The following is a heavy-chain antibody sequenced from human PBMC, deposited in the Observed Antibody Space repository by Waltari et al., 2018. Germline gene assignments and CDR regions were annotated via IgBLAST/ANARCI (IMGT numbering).Heavy chain of an antibody. CDR2: INSDGSST. V-gene: IGHV3-74*01. D-gene: IGHD6-13*01. J-gene: IGHJ4*02. CDR3: ARAEGSSSFPRGFDY. CDR1: GFTFSSYW. Sequence: EVQLVESGGGLVQPGGSLRLSCAASGFTFSSYWTHWVRQAPGKGPVWVSRINSDGSSTSYADSVKGRFTISRDNAKNTLYLQMNSLRAEDTAVYYCARAEGSSSFPRGFDYWGQGTLVTVSS.